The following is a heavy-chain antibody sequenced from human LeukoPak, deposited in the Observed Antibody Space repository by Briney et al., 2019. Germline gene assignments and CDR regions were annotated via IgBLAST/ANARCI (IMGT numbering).Heavy chain of an antibody. CDR3: TRGAGWLIDY. D-gene: IGHD3-16*01. CDR2: FHNSGTS. V-gene: IGHV4-59*01. J-gene: IGHJ4*02. Sequence: SENLSLTCTVSDDSISDYYRGWIRQPPGKGLEWIGYFHNSGTSTYNPSLKSRVTISADTSKNQFSLKLNSLTTADTAVYYCTRGAGWLIDYWGQGILVTVSS. CDR1: DDSISDYY.